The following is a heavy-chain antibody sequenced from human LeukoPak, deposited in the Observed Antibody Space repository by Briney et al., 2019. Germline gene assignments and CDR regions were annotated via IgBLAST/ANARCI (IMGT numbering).Heavy chain of an antibody. D-gene: IGHD3/OR15-3a*01. V-gene: IGHV3-23*01. CDR3: AEGLGVASLIVDALDM. CDR1: GFIFSSYA. CDR2: ISGSGGST. J-gene: IGHJ3*02. Sequence: GGSLRLSCAASGFIFSSYAMSWVRQAPGKGLEWVSTISGSGGSTYYADSVKGRFTISRDNSKNTVYLQMNSLRPEDMAFYYCAEGLGVASLIVDALDMWGQGTMVTV.